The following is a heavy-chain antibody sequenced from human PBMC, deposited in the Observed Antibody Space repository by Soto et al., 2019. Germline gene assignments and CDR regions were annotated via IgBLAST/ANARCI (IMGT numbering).Heavy chain of an antibody. CDR1: GFTFSSYS. D-gene: IGHD3-3*01. CDR3: ARAPTYYDFWSGYYFEY. V-gene: IGHV3-21*01. Sequence: GSLRLSCSSSGFTFSSYSMNWVRHSPLKLLEWVSSISSSSSYIYYADSVKGRFTISRDNAKNSLYLQMNSLRAEDTAVYYCARAPTYYDFWSGYYFEYWGQGTLVTVSS. J-gene: IGHJ4*02. CDR2: ISSSSSYI.